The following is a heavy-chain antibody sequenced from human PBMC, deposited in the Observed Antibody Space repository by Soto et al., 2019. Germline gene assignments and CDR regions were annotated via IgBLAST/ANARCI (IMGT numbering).Heavy chain of an antibody. V-gene: IGHV4-39*01. Sequence: ETLSXTCTVXGGSISXXXXXXGWIRQPPXXXXEWIGSFYYSGXTNYNPSLKSRVTISGDTXXXXFSLKLSSVTAADTAVYYCARHVXXXLNWFDPWGQGTLVTVSS. CDR3: ARHVXXXLNWFDP. J-gene: IGHJ5*02. CDR2: FYYSGXT. CDR1: GGSISXXXXX.